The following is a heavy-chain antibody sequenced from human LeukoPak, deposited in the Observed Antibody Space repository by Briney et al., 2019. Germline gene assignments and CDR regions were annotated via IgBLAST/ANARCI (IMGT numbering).Heavy chain of an antibody. CDR1: GGSISSSSYY. D-gene: IGHD6-13*01. V-gene: IGHV4-39*07. J-gene: IGHJ2*01. CDR2: IYYSGST. Sequence: SETLSLTCTVSGGSISSSSYYWGWIRQPPGKGLEWIGSIYYSGSTYYNPSLKSRVTISVDTSKNQFSLKLSSVSAADTAVYYCARGEAAAAADWYFDLWGRGTLVTVSS. CDR3: ARGEAAAAADWYFDL.